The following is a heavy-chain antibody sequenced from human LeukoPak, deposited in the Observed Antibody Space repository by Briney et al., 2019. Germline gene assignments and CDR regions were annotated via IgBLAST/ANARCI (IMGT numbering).Heavy chain of an antibody. V-gene: IGHV3-74*01. Sequence: PGGSLRLSCAASGFTFSNYWMHWVRQAPGKGLVWVSHINSDGSSTSYADSVKGRFTISRDIAKNTLYLQMNSLRAEDTAVYYCARIAWDAFDIWGQGTMVTVSS. CDR3: ARIAWDAFDI. D-gene: IGHD2-15*01. J-gene: IGHJ3*02. CDR1: GFTFSNYW. CDR2: INSDGSST.